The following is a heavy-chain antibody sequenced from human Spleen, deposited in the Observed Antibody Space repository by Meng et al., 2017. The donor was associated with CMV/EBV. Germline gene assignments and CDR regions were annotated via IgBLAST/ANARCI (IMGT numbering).Heavy chain of an antibody. CDR2: IDPNSGGT. CDR3: ASHDFWNPYGMDV. V-gene: IGHV1-2*02. J-gene: IGHJ6*02. D-gene: IGHD3-3*01. CDR1: GYSFTGYH. Sequence: ASVKVSCKASGYSFTGYHIHWVRQAPGQGLEWMGWIDPNSGGTNYAQKFQGRVTMTRDTSISTAYMELSRLRSDDTAVYYCASHDFWNPYGMDVWGQGTTVTVSS.